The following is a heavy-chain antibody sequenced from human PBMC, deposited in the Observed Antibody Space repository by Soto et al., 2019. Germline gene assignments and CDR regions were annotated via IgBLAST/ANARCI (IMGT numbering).Heavy chain of an antibody. J-gene: IGHJ2*01. CDR2: ISGSGGST. V-gene: IGHV3-23*01. CDR1: GFTFSSYA. CDR3: AKGGSGYSRNYWYFDL. D-gene: IGHD3-3*01. Sequence: EVQLLESGGGLVQPGGSLRLSCAASGFTFSSYAMSWVRQAPGKGLEWVSAISGSGGSTYYADSVKGRFTISRDNSKNTLYLQMNSLRAEDTAVYYCAKGGSGYSRNYWYFDLWGRGTLVTVSS.